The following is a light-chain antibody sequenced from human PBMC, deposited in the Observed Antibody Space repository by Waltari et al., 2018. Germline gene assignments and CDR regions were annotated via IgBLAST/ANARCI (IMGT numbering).Light chain of an antibody. CDR3: CSYAGSSTLV. CDR2: EGS. V-gene: IGLV2-23*01. CDR1: SSDVGSYNL. Sequence: QSALTQPASVSGSPGQSITISCTGTSSDVGSYNLVSWYQQHPGKAPKLRIYEGSKRPAGVSKRFSGSQSGNTASLTISGLQAEDEADYYCCSYAGSSTLVFGGGTKLTVL. J-gene: IGLJ2*01.